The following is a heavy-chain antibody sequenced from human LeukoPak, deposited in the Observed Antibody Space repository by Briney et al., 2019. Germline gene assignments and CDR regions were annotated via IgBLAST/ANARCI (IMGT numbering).Heavy chain of an antibody. CDR2: ISSGSGTI. V-gene: IGHV3-48*01. Sequence: EGSLRLSCAASGFTFSSHNMNWVRQAPGKGLEWVSYISSGSGTIYYADSVKGRFTISRDNVKNSLYLQMNSLRAENTAVYYCARFSSPYYFDYWGQGTLVTVSS. CDR1: GFTFSSHN. J-gene: IGHJ4*02. CDR3: ARFSSPYYFDY.